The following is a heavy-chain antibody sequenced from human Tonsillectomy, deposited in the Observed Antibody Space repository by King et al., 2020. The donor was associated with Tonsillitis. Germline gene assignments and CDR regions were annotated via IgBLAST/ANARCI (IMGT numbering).Heavy chain of an antibody. D-gene: IGHD4-23*01. CDR1: GYTFTSYG. Sequence: VQLVESGAEVKKPGASVKVSCKASGYTFTSYGISWVRQAPGQGLEWMGWISTYNANIYYAQKLQGRVTMTTDTSTSTAYMDLTSLRSDDTAIYYCARDYGGANIDFXGRGTLVTVSS. CDR3: ARDYGGANIDF. V-gene: IGHV1-18*01. J-gene: IGHJ4*02. CDR2: ISTYNANI.